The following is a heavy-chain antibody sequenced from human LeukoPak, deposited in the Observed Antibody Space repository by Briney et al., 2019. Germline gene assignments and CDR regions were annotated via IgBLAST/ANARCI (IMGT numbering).Heavy chain of an antibody. J-gene: IGHJ6*02. D-gene: IGHD2-2*01. V-gene: IGHV3-49*04. CDR3: TRVIRCSSTSCYGVYYYGMDV. CDR2: IRSKAYGGTT. Sequence: GGSLRLSCTASVFTFGDYAMSWVRQAPGKGLEWVGFIRSKAYGGTTEYAASVKGRFTISRDDSKSIAYLQMNSLKTEDTAVYYCTRVIRCSSTSCYGVYYYGMDVWGQGTTVTVSS. CDR1: VFTFGDYA.